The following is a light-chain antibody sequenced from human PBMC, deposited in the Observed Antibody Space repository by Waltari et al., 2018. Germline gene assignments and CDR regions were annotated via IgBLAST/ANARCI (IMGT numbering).Light chain of an antibody. CDR1: SGHSSTV. J-gene: IGLJ3*02. V-gene: IGLV4-69*01. CDR2: VNSDGSH. Sequence: QLVLTQAPSASASLGASVTPTCTLSSGHSSTVVACHQQQPEKGPRYLMKVNSDGSHSKGDDIPDRFSGSSSGAERYLTISSLQSEDEADYYCQTGGHGTWVFGGGTKLTVL. CDR3: QTGGHGTWV.